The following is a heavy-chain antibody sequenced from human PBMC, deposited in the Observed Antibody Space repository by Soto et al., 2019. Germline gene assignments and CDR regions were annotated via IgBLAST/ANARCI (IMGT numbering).Heavy chain of an antibody. J-gene: IGHJ4*02. V-gene: IGHV5-51*01. CDR1: GYTFISSW. CDR2: IYPDNSDT. D-gene: IGHD3-22*01. CDR3: VKPDSSGYTRCFDY. Sequence: PGESLKISCKGSGYTFISSWIGWVRQMPGKGLEWMGIIYPDNSDTRYSPSFQGQVIMSVDKSIRTAFLQWRSLKATDTAMYYCVKPDSSGYTRCFDYWGQGTLVTVSS.